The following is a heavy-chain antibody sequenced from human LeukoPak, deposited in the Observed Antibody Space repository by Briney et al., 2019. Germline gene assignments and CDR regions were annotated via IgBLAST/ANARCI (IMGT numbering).Heavy chain of an antibody. V-gene: IGHV4-59*08. CDR2: ISHSGST. CDR1: GGSISSYY. CDR3: ARLRDGDYGGYFDY. D-gene: IGHD4-17*01. J-gene: IGHJ4*02. Sequence: PSETLSLTCTVSGGSISSYYWSWIRQTPGEGLEWIGYISHSGSTKYNSSLKSRAIISSDTSKNQFSLKLSSVTAADTALYYCARLRDGDYGGYFDYWGQGTLVTASS.